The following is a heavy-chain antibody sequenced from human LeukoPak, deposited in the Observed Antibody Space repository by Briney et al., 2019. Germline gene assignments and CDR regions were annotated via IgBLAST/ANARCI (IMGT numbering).Heavy chain of an antibody. D-gene: IGHD4-17*01. CDR1: GYTFNNFY. V-gene: IGHV1-46*02. CDR3: ARDAVGTTVTSSYMDV. Sequence: ASVKVSCKASGYTFNNFYMHWVRQAPGQGLEWMGIINPTSGSTSYAQKFQGRFTMTRDTSTSTVYMELSSLRSEDTAVYYCARDAVGTTVTSSYMDVWGKGTTVTVSS. CDR2: INPTSGST. J-gene: IGHJ6*03.